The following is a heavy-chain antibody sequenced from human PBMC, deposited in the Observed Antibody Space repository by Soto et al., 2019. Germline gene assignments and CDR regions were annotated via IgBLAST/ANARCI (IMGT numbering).Heavy chain of an antibody. CDR1: GFTFSSYG. D-gene: IGHD4-17*01. J-gene: IGHJ4*02. V-gene: IGHV3-33*01. Sequence: QVQLVESGGGVVQPGRSLRLSCAASGFTFSSYGMHWFRQAPGKGLEWVAVIWYDGSNKYYADSVKGRFTISRDNSKNTLYLQMNSLRAEDTAVYYCARWDDYGEGSFDYWGQGTLVTVSS. CDR2: IWYDGSNK. CDR3: ARWDDYGEGSFDY.